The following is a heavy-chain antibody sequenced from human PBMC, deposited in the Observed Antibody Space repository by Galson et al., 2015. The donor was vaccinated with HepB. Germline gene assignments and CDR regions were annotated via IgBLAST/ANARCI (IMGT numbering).Heavy chain of an antibody. CDR1: GYSFTSYW. CDR2: IYPGDSDT. J-gene: IGHJ3*02. D-gene: IGHD3-22*01. CDR3: ARLFSAALRGKSDYYDSSGYGAFDI. Sequence: QSGAEVKKPGESLKISCKGSGYSFTSYWIGWVRQMPGKGLEWMGIIYPGDSDTRYSPSFQGQVTISADKSISTAYLQWSSLKASDTAMYYCARLFSAALRGKSDYYDSSGYGAFDIWGQGTMVTVSS. V-gene: IGHV5-51*01.